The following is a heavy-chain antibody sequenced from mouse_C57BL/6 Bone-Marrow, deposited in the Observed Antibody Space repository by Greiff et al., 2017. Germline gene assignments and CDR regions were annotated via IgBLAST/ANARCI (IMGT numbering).Heavy chain of an antibody. J-gene: IGHJ2*01. D-gene: IGHD1-1*01. CDR1: GYSFTGYF. CDR2: INPYNGDT. CDR3: ARDGSSPFDY. Sequence: VQLKASGPELVKPGDSVKISCKASGYSFTGYFMNWVMQSHGKSLEWIGRINPYNGDTFYNQKFKGKATLPVDKSSSPAHMELRSLTSEDSAVYYCARDGSSPFDYWGQGTTLTVSS. V-gene: IGHV1-20*01.